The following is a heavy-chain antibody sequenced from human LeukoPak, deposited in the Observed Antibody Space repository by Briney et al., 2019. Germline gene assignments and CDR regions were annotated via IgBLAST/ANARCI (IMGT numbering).Heavy chain of an antibody. V-gene: IGHV1-58*01. CDR3: ATGDTLVRGVIIPFAP. CDR1: GFTLINSA. CDR2: IIVGSGQT. Sequence: SVKVSCKASGFTLINSAVQWVRQARGQRLEWVGWIIVGSGQTRYAQKFQERVTITKDMSTSTAFLELSSLRSEDSAVYYCATGDTLVRGVIIPFAPWGQGTLVTVSS. J-gene: IGHJ5*02. D-gene: IGHD3-10*01.